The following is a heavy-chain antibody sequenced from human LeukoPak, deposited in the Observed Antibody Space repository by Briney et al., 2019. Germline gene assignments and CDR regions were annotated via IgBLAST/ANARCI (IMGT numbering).Heavy chain of an antibody. V-gene: IGHV4-39*01. D-gene: IGHD2-15*01. CDR3: ARHRVVAVTFDY. J-gene: IGHJ4*02. CDR1: GGSISSSSYY. Sequence: SETLSLTCTVSGGSISSSSYYWGWIRQPPGKGLEWIGGIYYSGSTYYNPSLKSRVTISVDTSKNQFSLKLSSVTAADTAVYYCARHRVVAVTFDYWGQGTLVTVSS. CDR2: IYYSGST.